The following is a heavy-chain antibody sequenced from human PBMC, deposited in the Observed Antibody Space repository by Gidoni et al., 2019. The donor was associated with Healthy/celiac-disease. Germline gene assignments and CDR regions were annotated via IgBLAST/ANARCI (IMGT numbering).Heavy chain of an antibody. J-gene: IGHJ6*02. CDR1: GSTFTSYD. Sequence: QVQLVQSGAEVTKPGASVKVSCKASGSTFTSYDINWVRQATGQGLEWMGWMNPNSGNTGYAQKFQGRVTMTRNTSISTAYMELSSLRSEDTAVYYCARTVPIVLMVYAIRDYYYYGMDVWGQGTTVTVSS. D-gene: IGHD2-8*01. CDR3: ARTVPIVLMVYAIRDYYYYGMDV. CDR2: MNPNSGNT. V-gene: IGHV1-8*01.